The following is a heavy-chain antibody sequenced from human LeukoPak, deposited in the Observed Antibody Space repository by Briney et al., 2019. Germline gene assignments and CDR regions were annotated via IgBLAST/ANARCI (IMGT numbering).Heavy chain of an antibody. Sequence: SETLSLTRSVSGYSISSGFYWDWIRQPPGKGLEWIGSFHHSGSTPYNPSLNSRVSISVDTSKNQLSLKLSSVTAAVTAVYYCARREGYNFDYWGQGTLVTVSS. CDR2: FHHSGST. V-gene: IGHV4-38-2*02. CDR1: GYSISSGFY. CDR3: ARREGYNFDY. J-gene: IGHJ4*02. D-gene: IGHD5-24*01.